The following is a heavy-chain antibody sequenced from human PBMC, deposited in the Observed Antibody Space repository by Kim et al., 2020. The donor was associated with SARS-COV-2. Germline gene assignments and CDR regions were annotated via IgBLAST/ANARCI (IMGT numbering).Heavy chain of an antibody. CDR2: INHSGST. Sequence: SETLSLTCAVYGGSFSGYYWSWIRQPPGKGLEWIGEINHSGSTNYNPSLKSRVTISVDTSKNQFSLKLSSVTAADTAVYYCARGYGTRVWFGELLFRRGWFDPWGQGTLVTVSS. V-gene: IGHV4-34*01. CDR1: GGSFSGYY. J-gene: IGHJ5*02. CDR3: ARGYGTRVWFGELLFRRGWFDP. D-gene: IGHD3-10*01.